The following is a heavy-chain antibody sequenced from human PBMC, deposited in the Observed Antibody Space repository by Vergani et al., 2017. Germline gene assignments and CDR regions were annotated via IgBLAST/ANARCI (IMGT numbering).Heavy chain of an antibody. J-gene: IGHJ3*02. V-gene: IGHV3-11*01. CDR1: GFTFSDNY. CDR2: ISSSGSTI. D-gene: IGHD3-22*01. Sequence: QVQLVESGGGLVKPGGSLRLSCAASGFTFSDNYRSWIRQAPGRGLEWVSYISSSGSTIYYADSGKGRFTISRDNAKNSLYLQMTSLRADDTAVYYGARSYDSSGYYYVKGRWDAFDIWGQGTMVTVSS. CDR3: ARSYDSSGYYYVKGRWDAFDI.